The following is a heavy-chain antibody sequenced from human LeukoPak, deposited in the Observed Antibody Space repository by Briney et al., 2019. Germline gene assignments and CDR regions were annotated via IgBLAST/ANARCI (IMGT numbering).Heavy chain of an antibody. Sequence: PGGSLRLSCAASGFTFSSYEMNWVRQAPGKGLEWVSYISSSGSTIYYADSVKGRFTISRDNAKNSLYLQMNCLRAEDTAVYYCGNGYSSSSPWFDPWGQGTLVTVSS. V-gene: IGHV3-48*03. D-gene: IGHD6-13*01. J-gene: IGHJ5*02. CDR1: GFTFSSYE. CDR3: GNGYSSSSPWFDP. CDR2: ISSSGSTI.